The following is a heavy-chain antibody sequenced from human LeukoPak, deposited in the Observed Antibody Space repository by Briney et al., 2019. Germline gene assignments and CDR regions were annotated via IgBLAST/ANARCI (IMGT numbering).Heavy chain of an antibody. CDR2: INASGGST. Sequence: ASVKVSCKASGYTFTSYYMHWVRQAPGQGLEWMGIINASGGSTSYAQKFQGRVTMTRDTSTSTVYMGLSSLRSEDTAVYYCARDEGIAVAGTLGYYYGMDVWGQGTTVTVSS. D-gene: IGHD6-19*01. V-gene: IGHV1-46*01. CDR3: ARDEGIAVAGTLGYYYGMDV. J-gene: IGHJ6*02. CDR1: GYTFTSYY.